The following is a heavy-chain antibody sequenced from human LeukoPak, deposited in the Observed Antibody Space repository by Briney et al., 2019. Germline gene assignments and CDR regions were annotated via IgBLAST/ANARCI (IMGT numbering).Heavy chain of an antibody. V-gene: IGHV3-30*12. CDR3: ARDLVRRPGAFDY. CDR2: ISYDAKNK. Sequence: GGSLRLSCAASGFTLRGYGMHWVRQAPGKGLEWVAVISYDAKNKNYADSVKGRFTISRDNAKNSLYLQMNSLRAEDTAVYYCARDLVRRPGAFDYWGQGTLVTVSS. CDR1: GFTLRGYG. J-gene: IGHJ4*02. D-gene: IGHD4/OR15-4a*01.